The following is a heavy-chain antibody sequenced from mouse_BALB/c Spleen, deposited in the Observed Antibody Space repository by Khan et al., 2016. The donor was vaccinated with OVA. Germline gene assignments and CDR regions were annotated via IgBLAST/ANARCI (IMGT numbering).Heavy chain of an antibody. CDR2: ISPGSGDT. J-gene: IGHJ3*01. Sequence: QVQLQQSGAELARPGASVKLSCKASGYTFTDYYINWVKQRTGQGLEWIGEISPGSGDTYYNEKFKGKATLTADKSSSTVYMQLSSLTAEAAAGYFCARRNYDGDTFAYWGQGTLVTVSA. V-gene: IGHV1-77*01. CDR1: GYTFTDYY. D-gene: IGHD1-2*01. CDR3: ARRNYDGDTFAY.